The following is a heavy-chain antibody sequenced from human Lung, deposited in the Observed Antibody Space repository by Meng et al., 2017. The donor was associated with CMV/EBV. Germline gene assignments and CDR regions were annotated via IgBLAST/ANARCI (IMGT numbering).Heavy chain of an antibody. CDR3: ARGRTDFDS. D-gene: IGHD1-1*01. J-gene: IGHJ4*01. CDR2: ISHGGRT. Sequence: SQXXSLTCAVYGGSLTDYFWSWIRQSPEKGLEWIGDISHGGRTNYNPSLKSRVTISVDTSNNQFSLRVASVTAADTAVYYCARGRTDFDSWGHGTLVTVSS. CDR1: GGSLTDYF. V-gene: IGHV4-34*01.